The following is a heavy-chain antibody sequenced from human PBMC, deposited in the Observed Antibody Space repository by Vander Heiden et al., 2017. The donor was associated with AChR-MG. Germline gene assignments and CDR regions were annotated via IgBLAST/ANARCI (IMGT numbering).Heavy chain of an antibody. J-gene: IGHJ5*02. D-gene: IGHD3-16*01. CDR2: IIPIFGTA. Sequence: QVQLVQSGAEVKKPGSSVKVSCKASGGPFSSYAISWVRQATGQGLEWMGGIIPIFGTANYAQKFQGRVTITADESTSTAYMELSSRRSEDTAVYYCARGVRTPGVHLWGTCLGNNWFDPWGHGSLVAVSS. V-gene: IGHV1-69*01. CDR1: GGPFSSYA. CDR3: ARGVRTPGVHLWGTCLGNNWFDP.